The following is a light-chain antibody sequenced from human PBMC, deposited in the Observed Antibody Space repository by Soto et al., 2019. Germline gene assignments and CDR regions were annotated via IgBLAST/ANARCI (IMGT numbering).Light chain of an antibody. CDR3: QQYNNLPK. CDR1: QSVSSN. V-gene: IGKV3-15*01. J-gene: IGKJ1*01. CDR2: GAS. Sequence: EIVMTQAPATLSVSPGERATLSCRASQSVSSNLAWYQQKPGQAPRLLIYGASTRATGIPARFSGSGSGTEFTLTISSLQSEDFALYYCQQYNNLPKFGQRTNADI.